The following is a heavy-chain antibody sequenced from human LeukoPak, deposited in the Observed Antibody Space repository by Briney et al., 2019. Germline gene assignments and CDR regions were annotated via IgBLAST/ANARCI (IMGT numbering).Heavy chain of an antibody. CDR1: GFTFSSYS. CDR3: AREIPAAAGTLYY. V-gene: IGHV3-21*01. CDR2: ISSSSSYI. Sequence: GGSLRLSCAASGFTFSSYSMNWVRRAPGKGLEWVSSISSSSSYIYYADSVKGRFTISRDNAKNSLYLQMNSLRAEDTAVYYCAREIPAAAGTLYYWGQGTLVTVSS. J-gene: IGHJ4*02. D-gene: IGHD6-13*01.